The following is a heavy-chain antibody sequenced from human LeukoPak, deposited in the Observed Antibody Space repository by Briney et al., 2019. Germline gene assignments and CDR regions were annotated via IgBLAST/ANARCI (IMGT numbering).Heavy chain of an antibody. CDR1: GYTFTGNY. J-gene: IGHJ4*02. CDR3: ARAPTTAAYDSSGYYPDY. CDR2: INPNSGAT. D-gene: IGHD3-22*01. Sequence: ASVKVSCKASGYTFTGNYMHWVRQAPGQGLEWMGWINPNSGATNYAQKFQGRVTMTRDTSISTAYMELTRLRSDDTAVYYCARAPTTAAYDSSGYYPDYWGQGTLVTVSS. V-gene: IGHV1-2*02.